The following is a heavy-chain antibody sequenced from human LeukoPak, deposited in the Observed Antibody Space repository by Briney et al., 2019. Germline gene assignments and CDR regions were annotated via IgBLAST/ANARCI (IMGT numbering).Heavy chain of an antibody. Sequence: EASMKVSCKASGYTFTSYDINWVRQATGQGLEWMGWMNPNSGNTGYAQKFQGRVTMTRNTSISTAYMELSSLRSEDTAVYYCARGAAVALENWFDPWGQGTLVTVSS. CDR3: ARGAAVALENWFDP. J-gene: IGHJ5*02. CDR2: MNPNSGNT. D-gene: IGHD6-19*01. CDR1: GYTFTSYD. V-gene: IGHV1-8*01.